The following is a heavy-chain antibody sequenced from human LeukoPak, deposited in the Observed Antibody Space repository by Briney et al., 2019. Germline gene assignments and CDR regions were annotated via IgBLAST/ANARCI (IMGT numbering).Heavy chain of an antibody. CDR3: ARVGGGAFGI. V-gene: IGHV4-4*07. CDR1: GDSMSNYY. J-gene: IGHJ3*02. CDR2: IYSSGST. Sequence: SETLSLTCTVSGDSMSNYYWIWIRQPAGKGLEWLGRIYSSGSTNYNPSLNSRVTMSVDTSKNQFSLKLSSVTAADTAVYYCARVGGGAFGIWGQGTMVTVSS. D-gene: IGHD1-26*01.